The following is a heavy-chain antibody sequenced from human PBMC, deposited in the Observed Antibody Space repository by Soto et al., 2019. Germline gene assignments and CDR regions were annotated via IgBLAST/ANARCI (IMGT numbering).Heavy chain of an antibody. D-gene: IGHD4-17*01. CDR2: IFPGDSDT. Sequence: PGASLKISCQGSGYSFGAYWIGWVRQMPGKGLEWMGIIFPGDSDTRYRPSFQGQVTISVDRAINTAYMEVNSLRFDDTAVYYCTASLEGGEYGANSACDYWGQGTLVTVSS. CDR1: GYSFGAYW. V-gene: IGHV5-51*01. CDR3: TASLEGGEYGANSACDY. J-gene: IGHJ4*02.